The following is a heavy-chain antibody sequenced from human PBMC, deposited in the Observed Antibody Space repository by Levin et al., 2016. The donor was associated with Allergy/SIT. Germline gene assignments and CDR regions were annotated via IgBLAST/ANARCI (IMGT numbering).Heavy chain of an antibody. CDR2: IHYSGIT. J-gene: IGHJ1*01. Sequence: SETLSLTCSVSGGSVSSGNNYWSWIRQPPGKGLEWIGYIHYSGITNYNPSLKSRVIISVDTSKNQFSLKLSSVTAADTAVYYCARDFHYWGQGTLVTVSS. CDR1: GGSVSSGNNY. V-gene: IGHV4-61*01. CDR3: ARDFHY.